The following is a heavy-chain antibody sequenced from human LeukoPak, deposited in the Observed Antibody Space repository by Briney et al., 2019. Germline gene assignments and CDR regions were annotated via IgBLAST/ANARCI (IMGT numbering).Heavy chain of an antibody. CDR2: ISSGSSYI. CDR3: ARDLLMVSFGGVPDAFDV. CDR1: GFTFSSYT. D-gene: IGHD3-16*01. J-gene: IGHJ3*01. Sequence: GGSLRLSCEASGFTFSSYTMSWVRQAPGKALEWVPSISSGSSYIFYADSLKGRFTISRDNAKNSLYLQMNSLRAEDTAVFYCARDLLMVSFGGVPDAFDVWGQGTTVVVSS. V-gene: IGHV3-21*01.